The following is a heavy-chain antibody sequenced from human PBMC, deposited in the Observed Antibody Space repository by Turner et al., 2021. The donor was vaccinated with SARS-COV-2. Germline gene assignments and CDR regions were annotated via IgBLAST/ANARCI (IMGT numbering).Heavy chain of an antibody. Sequence: EVQLVESGGGLVQPGGSRRLSCAASGFALSSSWMNWVRQAPGKGLEWVATRNDAGSEEYYVGSVKGRFIISRDNAKNSMYLQMNSLRAEDTAVYYCARSSFRMYFAHWGQGTLVTVSS. CDR1: GFALSSSW. J-gene: IGHJ4*02. CDR3: ARSSFRMYFAH. CDR2: RNDAGSEE. D-gene: IGHD2-2*01. V-gene: IGHV3-7*01.